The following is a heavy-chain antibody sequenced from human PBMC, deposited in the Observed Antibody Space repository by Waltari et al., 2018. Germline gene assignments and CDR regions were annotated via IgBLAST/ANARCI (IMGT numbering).Heavy chain of an antibody. CDR3: ANRDLNKSYYYMDV. J-gene: IGHJ6*03. CDR2: INHSGNT. V-gene: IGHV4-34*01. Sequence: QVQLQQWGAGLLRPSETLSLTCGVYVGSFSGNYWTWIRQSPGKGLEWIGEINHSGNTKYNPSLKSRVTMSVDTSKNHFSLNLTSVTAADTAVYYCANRDLNKSYYYMDVWGKGSTVIVSS. CDR1: VGSFSGNY.